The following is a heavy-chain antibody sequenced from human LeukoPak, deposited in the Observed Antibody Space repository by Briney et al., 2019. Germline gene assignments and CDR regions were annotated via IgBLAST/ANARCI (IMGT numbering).Heavy chain of an antibody. CDR3: ARDFLHSSTSRPFDY. Sequence: GGSLRLSCAASGFSFSTYWMHWVRQAPGKGLEWVSCIFSRSESIFYADSVKGRFTISRDNAKNSSYLQMDSLRAEDTAVYYCARDFLHSSTSRPFDYWGQGTLVTVSS. D-gene: IGHD2-2*01. CDR2: IFSRSESI. V-gene: IGHV3-21*01. CDR1: GFSFSTYW. J-gene: IGHJ4*02.